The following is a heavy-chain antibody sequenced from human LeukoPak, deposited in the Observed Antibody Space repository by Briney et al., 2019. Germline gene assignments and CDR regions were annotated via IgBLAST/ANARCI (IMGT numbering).Heavy chain of an antibody. V-gene: IGHV3-33*01. J-gene: IGHJ4*02. CDR2: TWYDGNNQ. CDR3: ARGSGNYYNRLDY. Sequence: PGGSLRLSCAASGFTFSSYGMHWVRQAPGKGLEWVAVTWYDGNNQYYADSVKGRFTISRDSSKNTLYLQMNSLRAEDTAVYYCARGSGNYYNRLDYWGQGTLVTVSS. CDR1: GFTFSSYG. D-gene: IGHD1-26*01.